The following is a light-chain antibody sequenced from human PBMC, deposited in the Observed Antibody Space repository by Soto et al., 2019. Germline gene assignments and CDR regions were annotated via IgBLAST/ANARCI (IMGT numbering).Light chain of an antibody. CDR3: ISYAGSNKPA. V-gene: IGLV2-8*01. CDR2: DVN. Sequence: QSALTQPPSASGSPGQSVAISCSGTSSDVGGYNYVSWYQQHPGKPPKLMIYDVNKRPSGVPDRFSGSKSGNTASLTVSGLQAEDEAEYYCISYAGSNKPAFGGGTKLTVL. CDR1: SSDVGGYNY. J-gene: IGLJ2*01.